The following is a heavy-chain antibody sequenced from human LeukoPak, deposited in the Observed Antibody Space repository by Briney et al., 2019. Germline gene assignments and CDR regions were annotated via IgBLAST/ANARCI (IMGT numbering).Heavy chain of an antibody. CDR1: GGSISSSTYF. D-gene: IGHD4-11*01. J-gene: IGHJ4*02. CDR2: IYYSGRT. CDR3: ARQDGSNYGY. Sequence: SETLSLTCTVSGGSISSSTYFWGWIRQPPGKGLEWIGSIYYSGRTYYNPSLESRVTISVDTSKNQFSLKLSSVTAADTAVYYCARQDGSNYGYWGQGTQVTVSS. V-gene: IGHV4-39*01.